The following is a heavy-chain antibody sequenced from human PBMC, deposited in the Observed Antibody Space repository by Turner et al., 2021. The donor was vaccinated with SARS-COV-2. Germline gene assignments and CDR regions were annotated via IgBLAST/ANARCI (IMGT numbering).Heavy chain of an antibody. CDR3: AKDDGGLATTTYGMDV. J-gene: IGHJ6*02. CDR2: ISYDGSSK. CDR1: GFTFSING. D-gene: IGHD3-16*01. V-gene: IGHV3-30*18. Sequence: QVRLGGSGGGAVQPVRSLRHSCLASGFTFSINGMHWVRPAPGKGLEWVAAISYDGSSKFYADFVKGRFTISRDDSSNTVYVEINSLRPEDTAVFYCAKDDGGLATTTYGMDVWGQGTTVTVSS.